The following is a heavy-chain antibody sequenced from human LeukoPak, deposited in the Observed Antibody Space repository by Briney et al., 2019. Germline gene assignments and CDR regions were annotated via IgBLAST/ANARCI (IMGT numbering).Heavy chain of an antibody. CDR3: TRFSYYYDSSGYYNWFDP. Sequence: GGSLRLSCAASGFTFSGSAMHWVRQPSGKGLEWVGRIRSKANSYSTAYPASVTGMFTISRDDSMNTAYLQMNTRKTEDTAVYYCTRFSYYYDSSGYYNWFDPWGQGTLVTVSS. CDR2: IRSKANSYST. CDR1: GFTFSGSA. D-gene: IGHD3-22*01. J-gene: IGHJ5*02. V-gene: IGHV3-73*01.